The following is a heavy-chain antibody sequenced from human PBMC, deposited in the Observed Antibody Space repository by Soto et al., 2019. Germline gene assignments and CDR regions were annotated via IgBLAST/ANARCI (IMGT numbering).Heavy chain of an antibody. CDR2: INAGNGNT. CDR1: GYTFTCYY. CDR3: ARGSGYYYWDDY. D-gene: IGHD3-22*01. V-gene: IGHV1-3*01. J-gene: IGHJ4*02. Sequence: ASVKVSCKASGYTFTCYYMHWVRQAPGQRLEWMGWINAGNGNTKYSQKFQGRVTITRDTSASTAYMELSSLRSEDTAVYYCARGSGYYYWDDYWGQGTLVTVSS.